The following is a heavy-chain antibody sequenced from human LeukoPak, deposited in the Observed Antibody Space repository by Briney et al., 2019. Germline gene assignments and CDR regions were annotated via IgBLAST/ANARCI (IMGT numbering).Heavy chain of an antibody. V-gene: IGHV1-2*02. CDR3: ARGGSSSWYGDAFEI. D-gene: IGHD6-13*01. J-gene: IGHJ3*02. CDR1: GYTFTGYY. CDR2: INPNSGGT. Sequence: ASVKVSCKASGYTFTGYYMHWVRQAPGQGLEWMGWINPNSGGTNYAQKFQGRVTMTRDTSISTAYMELSRLRSDDTAVYYCARGGSSSWYGDAFEIWGQGTMVTVSS.